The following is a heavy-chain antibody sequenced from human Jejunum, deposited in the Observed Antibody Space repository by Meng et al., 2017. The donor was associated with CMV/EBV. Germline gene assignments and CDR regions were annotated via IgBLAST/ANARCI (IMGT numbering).Heavy chain of an antibody. Sequence: LSCEATGFTFRTDGMSWVRQAPGRGLEWVSAIRGADGSTYYADSVRGRFTMSSDNSRTKVSLQMNSLRAEDTAIYYCATLPWFAEIHWGQGTLVTVSS. D-gene: IGHD3-10*01. CDR1: GFTFRTDG. V-gene: IGHV3-23*01. CDR3: ATLPWFAEIH. J-gene: IGHJ4*02. CDR2: IRGADGST.